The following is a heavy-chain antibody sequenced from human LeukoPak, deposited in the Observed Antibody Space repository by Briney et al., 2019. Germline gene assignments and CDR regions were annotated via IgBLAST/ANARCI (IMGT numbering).Heavy chain of an antibody. Sequence: PSETLSLTCTVSGGSITSYYWSWIRQPPGKGLEWIGSIYYSGSTYYNPSLKSRVTISVDTSKNQFSLKLSSVTAADTAVYYCAAPAAYYFDYWGQGTLVTVSS. CDR3: AAPAAYYFDY. CDR2: IYYSGST. D-gene: IGHD6-13*01. J-gene: IGHJ4*02. CDR1: GGSITSYY. V-gene: IGHV4-59*08.